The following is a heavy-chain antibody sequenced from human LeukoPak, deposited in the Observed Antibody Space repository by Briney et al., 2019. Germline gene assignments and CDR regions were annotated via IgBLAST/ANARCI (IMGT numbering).Heavy chain of an antibody. CDR2: IKQDGSEK. CDR1: GFTFSSYW. J-gene: IGHJ2*01. Sequence: GGSLRLSCAASGFTFSSYWMSWVRQAPGKGLEWVANIKQDGSEKYYVDSVKGRFTISRDNAKNSLYLQMNSLRAEDTAVYYYARVSHYYDSSGYYIGYWYFDLWGRGTLVTVSS. CDR3: ARVSHYYDSSGYYIGYWYFDL. V-gene: IGHV3-7*01. D-gene: IGHD3-22*01.